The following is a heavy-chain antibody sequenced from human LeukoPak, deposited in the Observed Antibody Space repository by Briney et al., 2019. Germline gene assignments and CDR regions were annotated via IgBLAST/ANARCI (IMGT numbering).Heavy chain of an antibody. Sequence: KPSETLSLTCTVSGGSISSSYYWGWVRQSPGGGLEWIGSIEYSGNTHHNPSLRSRVTFSLDTSRDQYSLRLSSVTAADTAVYYCARVRPIAARRGGLDYWGQGTLVTVSS. J-gene: IGHJ4*02. CDR3: ARVRPIAARRGGLDY. CDR1: GGSISSSYY. V-gene: IGHV4-39*02. D-gene: IGHD6-6*01. CDR2: IEYSGNT.